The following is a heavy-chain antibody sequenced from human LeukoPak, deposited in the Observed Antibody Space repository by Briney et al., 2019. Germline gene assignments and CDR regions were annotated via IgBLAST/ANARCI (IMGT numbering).Heavy chain of an antibody. V-gene: IGHV4-31*03. D-gene: IGHD3-10*01. CDR3: ARVGYSYYGSGSYSTSPLDY. J-gene: IGHJ4*02. CDR1: GGSISSGGYY. Sequence: PSQTLSLTCTVSGGSISSGGYYWSWIRQHPGKGLEWIGYIYYSGSTYYNPSLKSRVTISVDTSKNQFSLKLSSVTAADTAVYYCARVGYSYYGSGSYSTSPLDYWGQGTLVTVSS. CDR2: IYYSGST.